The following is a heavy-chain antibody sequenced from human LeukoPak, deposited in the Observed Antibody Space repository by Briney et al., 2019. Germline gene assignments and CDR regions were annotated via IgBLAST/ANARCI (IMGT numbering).Heavy chain of an antibody. CDR2: ISDSGNT. J-gene: IGHJ4*02. CDR3: AKDSSTYYGSGRDY. CDR1: GFTLSSYA. V-gene: IGHV3-23*01. Sequence: GGSLRLSCAASGFTLSSYAMSWVRQAPGKGLEWVSAISDSGNTYHADSVKGRFTISRDSSKNTLFLQMNRLRPEDAAVYYCAKDSSTYYGSGRDYWGQGTLVTVSS. D-gene: IGHD3-10*01.